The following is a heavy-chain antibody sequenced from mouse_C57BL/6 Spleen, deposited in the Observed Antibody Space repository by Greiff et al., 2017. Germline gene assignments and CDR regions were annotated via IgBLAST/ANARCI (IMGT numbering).Heavy chain of an antibody. CDR3: ARWAQGTTVVGRGYFDV. D-gene: IGHD1-1*01. CDR1: GYTFTSYW. Sequence: QVQLQQPGAELVKPGASVKLSCKASGYTFTSYWMHWVKQRPGQGLEWIGMIHPNSGSTNYNEKFKSKATLTVDKSSSTAYMQLSSLTSEDSAVYYCARWAQGTTVVGRGYFDVWGTGTTVTVSS. V-gene: IGHV1-64*01. J-gene: IGHJ1*03. CDR2: IHPNSGST.